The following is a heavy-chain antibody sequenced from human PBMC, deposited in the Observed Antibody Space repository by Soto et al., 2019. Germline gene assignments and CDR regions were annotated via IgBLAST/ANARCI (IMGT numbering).Heavy chain of an antibody. CDR1: GGSISSGGYY. J-gene: IGHJ4*02. CDR2: IYYSGST. D-gene: IGHD2-8*02. Sequence: PSETLSLTCTVSGGSISSGGYYWSWIRQHPGKGLEWIGYIYYSGSTYYNPSLKSRVTVSVDTSKNQFSLKLTSVTAAATAVYYCARDKITGLFDYWGQGTLVTVSS. V-gene: IGHV4-31*03. CDR3: ARDKITGLFDY.